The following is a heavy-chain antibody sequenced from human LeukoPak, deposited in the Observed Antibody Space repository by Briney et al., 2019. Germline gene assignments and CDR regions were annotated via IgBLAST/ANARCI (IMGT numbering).Heavy chain of an antibody. J-gene: IGHJ6*04. D-gene: IGHD4-17*01. Sequence: GGTLRLSCAASGFTFSSYASHVGRQAPGKGLGWVAVISYNGSNKYYADSVKGRLPISRDNSKKTVYLQMNSLRAEEKGVYSCAETPVTVYGMDVWGKGTKVSVSS. V-gene: IGHV3-30*04. CDR1: GFTFSSYA. CDR2: ISYNGSNK. CDR3: AETPVTVYGMDV.